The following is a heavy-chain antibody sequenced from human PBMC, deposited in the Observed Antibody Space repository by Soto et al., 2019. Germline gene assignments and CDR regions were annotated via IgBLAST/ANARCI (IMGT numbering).Heavy chain of an antibody. CDR1: GGSISGTYW. CDR2: FSHSGRT. J-gene: IGHJ6*02. V-gene: IGHV4-4*02. Sequence: QVQLQESGPGLVKASGTLSLICAVSGGSISGTYWWTWVRQPPGKGLEWIGEFSHSGRTTYNPSLNSRVTISVDKSKNQFSLNMRSVTAADTAVYYCARVHRGEYYYHGMDVWGQGTTVTVAS. CDR3: ARVHRGEYYYHGMDV.